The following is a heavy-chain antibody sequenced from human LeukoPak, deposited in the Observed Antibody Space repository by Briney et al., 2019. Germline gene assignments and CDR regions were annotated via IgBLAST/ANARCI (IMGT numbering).Heavy chain of an antibody. D-gene: IGHD6-6*01. V-gene: IGHV3-64*01. CDR3: AREQKYYYYMDV. J-gene: IGHJ6*03. Sequence: GGSLRLSCAASGFTFTTYGMHWVRQAPGKGLEYVSGISSDGTSTYYASSVKGRFIISRDISKNMLYLRVGSLIAEDMAVYYCAREQKYYYYMDVWGKGTTVTVSS. CDR1: GFTFTTYG. CDR2: ISSDGTST.